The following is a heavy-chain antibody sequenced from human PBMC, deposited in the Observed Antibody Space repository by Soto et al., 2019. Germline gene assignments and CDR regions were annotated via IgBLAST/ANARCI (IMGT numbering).Heavy chain of an antibody. D-gene: IGHD5-18*01. CDR2: ISAYNGNT. CDR3: ARDQLDSYGPKGGLDY. Sequence: QVQLVQSGAEVKKPGASVKVSCKASGYTFTSYGISWVRQAPGQGLEWMGWISAYNGNTNYAQKSQGRVPVTTGTSRSTAYMELGGLRSADTAVYYCARDQLDSYGPKGGLDYWGQGTLVTVSS. J-gene: IGHJ4*02. V-gene: IGHV1-18*01. CDR1: GYTFTSYG.